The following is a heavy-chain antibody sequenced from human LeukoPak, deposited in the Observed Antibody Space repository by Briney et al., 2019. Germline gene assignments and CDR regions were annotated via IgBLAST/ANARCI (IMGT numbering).Heavy chain of an antibody. CDR3: ARGPYYDILTGHGRDAFDI. D-gene: IGHD3-9*01. V-gene: IGHV1-69*13. J-gene: IGHJ3*02. CDR2: IIPIFGTA. CDR1: GGTFSSNG. Sequence: SVKVSCKASGGTFSSNGVSWVRQAPGQGLEWMGGIIPIFGTANYAQKFQGRVTITADESTSTAYMELSSLRSEDTAVYYCARGPYYDILTGHGRDAFDIWGQGTMVTVSS.